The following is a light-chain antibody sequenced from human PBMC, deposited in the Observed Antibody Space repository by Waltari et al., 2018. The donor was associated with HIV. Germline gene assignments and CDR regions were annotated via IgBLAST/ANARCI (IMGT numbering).Light chain of an antibody. CDR3: QQFNLYPLT. CDR2: DAS. V-gene: IGKV1-13*02. CDR1: QAITSS. J-gene: IGKJ4*01. Sequence: AIQLTQSPSSLSASVGDRVTFTCRTSQAITSSLAWYQQKPGKPPKLLIFDASTLESGVPARFSGSGSGTDFTLTISSLQPEDFATYYCQQFNLYPLTFGGGTKVEI.